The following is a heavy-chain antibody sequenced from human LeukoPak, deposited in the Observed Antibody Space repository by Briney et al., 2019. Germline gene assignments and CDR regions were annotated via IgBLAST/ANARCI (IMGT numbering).Heavy chain of an antibody. CDR2: IYPGDSDT. D-gene: IGHD6-19*01. Sequence: GESLKISCKGSGYSFTSYWIGWVRQMPGKGLEWMGIIYPGDSDTRYSPSFQGQVTISADKSISTAYLQWSSLKASDTAMYYCARCRRSSGWYDAFDIWGQGTMVTVSS. V-gene: IGHV5-51*01. J-gene: IGHJ3*02. CDR1: GYSFTSYW. CDR3: ARCRRSSGWYDAFDI.